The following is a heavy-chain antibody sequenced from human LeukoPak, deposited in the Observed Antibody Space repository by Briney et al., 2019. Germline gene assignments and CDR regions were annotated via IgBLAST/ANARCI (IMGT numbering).Heavy chain of an antibody. CDR2: IEQDGSEK. CDR1: GFTFSSYW. Sequence: GGSLRLSCAASGFTFSSYWMSWVRQAPGKGLEWVANIEQDGSEKYYVDSVKGRFTIPRDNAKNSLYLQMNSLRAEDTAVYYCAESIYGDYFDYWGQGTLVTVSS. CDR3: AESIYGDYFDY. D-gene: IGHD4-17*01. V-gene: IGHV3-7*03. J-gene: IGHJ4*02.